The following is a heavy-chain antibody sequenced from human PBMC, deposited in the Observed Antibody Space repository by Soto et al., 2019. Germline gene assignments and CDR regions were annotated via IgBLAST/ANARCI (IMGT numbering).Heavy chain of an antibody. D-gene: IGHD1-7*01. Sequence: EVQLLESGGGLVQPGGSLRLSCAASGFTFNSYVMNWVRQAPGKGLEWVSTISYSADKTHYADSVKGRFTISRDTSRDTLFLQRNSLRADDAAVYYCARRARTATTNWGAFDVWGQGTMVTVSS. CDR1: GFTFNSYV. CDR3: ARRARTATTNWGAFDV. CDR2: ISYSADKT. V-gene: IGHV3-23*01. J-gene: IGHJ3*01.